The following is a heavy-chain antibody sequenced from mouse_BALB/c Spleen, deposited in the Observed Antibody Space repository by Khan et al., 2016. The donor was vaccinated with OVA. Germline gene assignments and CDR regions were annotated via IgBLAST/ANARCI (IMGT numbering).Heavy chain of an antibody. CDR3: ATSGHSSSSYFVSMYY. J-gene: IGHJ4*01. Sequence: QVQLQQSGAELAKPGASVKMSCKASGYTFNTYWMHWVKQRPGQGLEWIGYINPRTGYSEYNQRFKDKATLTADKPSSAASMQLSSLTSANSAVYYCATSGHSSSSYFVSMYYCGQGTSVTVSS. D-gene: IGHD1-1*01. CDR1: GYTFNTYW. CDR2: INPRTGYS. V-gene: IGHV1-7*01.